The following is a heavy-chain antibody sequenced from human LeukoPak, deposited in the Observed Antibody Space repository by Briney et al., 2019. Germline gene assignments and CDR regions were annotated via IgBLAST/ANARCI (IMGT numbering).Heavy chain of an antibody. CDR2: IYYSGST. J-gene: IGHJ6*03. D-gene: IGHD6-13*01. V-gene: IGHV4-39*07. Sequence: SETLSLTCTVSGGSISSNFYYWGWIRQPPGRGLEWIGNIYYSGSTYYNPSLKSRVTISLDTSKNQFSLKLSSVTAADTAVYYCAYQLGYYYYIDVWGKGTTVTVSS. CDR1: GGSISSNFYY. CDR3: AYQLGYYYYIDV.